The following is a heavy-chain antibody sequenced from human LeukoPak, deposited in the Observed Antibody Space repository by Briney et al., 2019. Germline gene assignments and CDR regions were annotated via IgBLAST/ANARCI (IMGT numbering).Heavy chain of an antibody. CDR3: ARQGSSFNTAPHY. Sequence: SETLSLTCTVSGDSIDSYYWSWIRQPPGKGLEWIGYIYYRGTTSYNPFLKSRVTISVDTSKNQFSLKLNSVTAADTAVYYCARQGSSFNTAPHYWGQGTLVTVSS. CDR1: GDSIDSYY. D-gene: IGHD6-13*01. CDR2: IYYRGTT. J-gene: IGHJ4*02. V-gene: IGHV4-59*08.